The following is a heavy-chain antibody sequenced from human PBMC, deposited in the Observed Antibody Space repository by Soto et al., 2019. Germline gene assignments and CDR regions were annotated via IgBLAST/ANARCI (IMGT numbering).Heavy chain of an antibody. J-gene: IGHJ6*02. CDR2: INPNSGGT. D-gene: IGHD3-10*01. CDR3: ARERITMVRAGMDV. CDR1: GYTFTGYY. V-gene: IGHV1-2*04. Sequence: GASVKVSCKASGYTFTGYYMHWVRQAPGQGLEWMGWINPNSGGTNYAQKFQGWVTMTRDTSISTAYMELSRLRSDDTAVYYCARERITMVRAGMDVWGQGTTVTVSS.